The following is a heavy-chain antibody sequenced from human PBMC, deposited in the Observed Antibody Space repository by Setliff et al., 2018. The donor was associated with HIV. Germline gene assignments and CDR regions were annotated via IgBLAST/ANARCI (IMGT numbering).Heavy chain of an antibody. CDR2: ISQSGKT. CDR3: ARAVAASATSVVDY. Sequence: SETLSLTCVVSGGSIGTNHWWNWVRQPPGKGLEWIGEISQSGKTNYHPSLKSRITISMEASKTHFSLTLNSVTAADTAVYYCARAVAASATSVVDYWGQGIQVTVSS. D-gene: IGHD6-13*01. J-gene: IGHJ4*02. V-gene: IGHV4-4*02. CDR1: GGSIGTNHW.